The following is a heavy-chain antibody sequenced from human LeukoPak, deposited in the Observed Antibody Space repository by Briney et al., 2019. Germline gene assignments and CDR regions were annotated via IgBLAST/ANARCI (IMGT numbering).Heavy chain of an antibody. CDR1: GFTFRSNG. D-gene: IGHD2-15*01. J-gene: IGHJ4*01. V-gene: IGHV3-30*18. CDR2: ISYDGSDK. CDR3: AKDFATRYCLDY. Sequence: GGSLRLSCATSGFTFRSNGMPWVRQAPRKGQERVPVISYDGSDKHYADSVNGRFTISRDNSNTTLYLQMHSLRVEDTAVYYCAKDFATRYCLDYWGHGNLVTVSS.